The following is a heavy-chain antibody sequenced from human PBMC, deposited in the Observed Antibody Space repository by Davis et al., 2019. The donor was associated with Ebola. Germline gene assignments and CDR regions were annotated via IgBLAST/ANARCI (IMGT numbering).Heavy chain of an antibody. CDR2: ISSSGSTI. V-gene: IGHV3-11*01. Sequence: GESLKISCAASGFTFSDYYMSWIRQAPGKGLEWVSYISSSGSTIYYADSVKGRFTISRDNAKNSLYLQMNSLRAEDTAVYYCARRFQLTIFVVVTRSYGMDVWGQGTTVTVSS. D-gene: IGHD3-3*01. J-gene: IGHJ6*02. CDR1: GFTFSDYY. CDR3: ARRFQLTIFVVVTRSYGMDV.